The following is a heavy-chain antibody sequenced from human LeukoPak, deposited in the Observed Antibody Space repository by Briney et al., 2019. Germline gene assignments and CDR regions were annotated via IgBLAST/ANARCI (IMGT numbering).Heavy chain of an antibody. D-gene: IGHD6-19*01. CDR3: GKKTGYSSGWHLES. Sequence: PGGSLRLSCAASGFTFSSYAVSWVRQAPGKGLEWVAAISGSGSNTYYADYVKGRFTISRDNSKNTLYLQMNSLRAEDAAVYYCGKKTGYSSGWHLESWGQGTLVTVSS. CDR1: GFTFSSYA. CDR2: ISGSGSNT. V-gene: IGHV3-23*01. J-gene: IGHJ4*02.